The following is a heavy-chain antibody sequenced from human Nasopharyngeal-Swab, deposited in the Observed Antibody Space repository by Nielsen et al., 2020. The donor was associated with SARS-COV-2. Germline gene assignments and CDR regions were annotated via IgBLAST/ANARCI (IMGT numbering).Heavy chain of an antibody. J-gene: IGHJ4*02. D-gene: IGHD5-18*01. CDR1: GFTFSSYA. CDR3: ATPETGIKLWSTEPLDY. CDR2: ISGSGGST. V-gene: IGHV3-23*01. Sequence: GGSLRLSCAASGFTFSSYAMSWVRQAPGKGLEWVSAISGSGGSTYYADSVKGRFTISRDNSKNTLYLQMTSLRADDTAVYYCATPETGIKLWSTEPLDYWGQGTLVTVSS.